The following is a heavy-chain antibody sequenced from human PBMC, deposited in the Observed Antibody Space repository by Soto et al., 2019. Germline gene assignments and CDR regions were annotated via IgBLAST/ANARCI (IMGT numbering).Heavy chain of an antibody. CDR1: GGTFSSYA. Sequence: SLKFSCKSSGGTFSSYAISCVRQAPGQGLEWMGGIIPIFGTANYAQKFQGRVTITADKSTSTAYMELSSLRSEDTAVYYCARGIAAAGTQAFDIWGQGTMVTVS. J-gene: IGHJ3*02. CDR2: IIPIFGTA. V-gene: IGHV1-69*06. CDR3: ARGIAAAGTQAFDI. D-gene: IGHD6-13*01.